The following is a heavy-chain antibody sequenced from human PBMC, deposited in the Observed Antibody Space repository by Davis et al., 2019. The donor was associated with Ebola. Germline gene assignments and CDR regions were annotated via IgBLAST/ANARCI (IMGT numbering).Heavy chain of an antibody. V-gene: IGHV4-34*01. CDR2: INHSGST. J-gene: IGHJ6*02. CDR3: AIGSREYCTNGVCYKINYYYGMDV. CDR1: GGSFSGYY. Sequence: MPSETLSLTCAVYGGSFSGYYWSWIRQPPGKGLEWIGDINHSGSTNYNPSLKSRVTISVDTSKYQLSLKLSSVTAADTAVYYCAIGSREYCTNGVCYKINYYYGMDVCGQGTTVTVSS. D-gene: IGHD2-8*01.